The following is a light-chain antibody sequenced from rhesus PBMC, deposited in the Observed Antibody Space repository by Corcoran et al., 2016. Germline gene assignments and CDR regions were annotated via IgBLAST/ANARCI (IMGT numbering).Light chain of an antibody. J-gene: IGLJ1*01. CDR1: SSDIGGFNY. V-gene: IGLV2-32*02. CDR2: EVS. Sequence: QAALTQPRSVSGSPGQSVTISCTGTSSDIGGFNYVSWYQQHPGTAPKLMIYEVSKRPSGVSDRFSGSKSGNTASLTISGLRPEDEADYSGCSYAGSNTYIFGAGTRLTVL. CDR3: CSYAGSNTYI.